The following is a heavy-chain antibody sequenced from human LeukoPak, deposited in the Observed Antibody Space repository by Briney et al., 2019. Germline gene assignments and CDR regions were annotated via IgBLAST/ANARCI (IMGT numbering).Heavy chain of an antibody. V-gene: IGHV3-30*02. CDR1: GFTLSSHV. CDR2: TRVDGNTH. CDR3: ARDGGFGDESLYYMDV. J-gene: IGHJ6*03. D-gene: IGHD3-10*01. Sequence: GGSLRLSCTASGFTLSSHVMHWVRQAPGKGLEWVAFTRVDGNTHHYADSVKGRFTISRDISKNTMYLQVSSLRPEDTAVYYCARDGGFGDESLYYMDVWGTGTAVTVSS.